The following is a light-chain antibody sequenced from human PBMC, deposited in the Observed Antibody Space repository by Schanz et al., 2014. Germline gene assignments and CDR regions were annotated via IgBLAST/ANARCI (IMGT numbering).Light chain of an antibody. CDR2: KAS. CDR3: QQGDSFPLT. Sequence: DIQMTQSPSTLSASVGDRVTITCRASQSIATWLSWYQQKPGEAPKLLVYKASTLESGVPSRFSGSGSGTDFTLSISSLQPEDFATYYCQQGDSFPLTFGGGTTVEIK. CDR1: QSIATW. J-gene: IGKJ4*01. V-gene: IGKV1-5*03.